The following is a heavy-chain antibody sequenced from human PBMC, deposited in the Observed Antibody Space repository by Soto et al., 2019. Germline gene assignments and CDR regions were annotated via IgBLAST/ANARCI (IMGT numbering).Heavy chain of an antibody. CDR3: ARDTYSGYDFGL. CDR1: GASVAGGSYY. V-gene: IGHV4-30-4*01. Sequence: NPSETLSLTCSVSGASVAGGSYYWSWVRQPPGKGLEWIGYIPSRGRPFYNPSLTSRGTISADTSKNQLSLQLTSVTAADTAVYYCARDTYSGYDFGLWGQGTLVTSPQ. CDR2: IPSRGRP. D-gene: IGHD5-12*01. J-gene: IGHJ5*02.